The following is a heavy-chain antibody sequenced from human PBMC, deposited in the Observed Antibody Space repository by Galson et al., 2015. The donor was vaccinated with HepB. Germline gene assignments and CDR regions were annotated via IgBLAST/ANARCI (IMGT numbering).Heavy chain of an antibody. V-gene: IGHV3-49*04. CDR3: TTDLVVVVAATPLTSDY. CDR1: GFTFSNAW. CDR2: IRSKAYGGTT. Sequence: SLRLSCAASGFTFSNAWMNWVRQAPGKGLEWVGFIRSKAYGGTTEYAASVKGRFTISRDDSKSIAYLQMNSLKTEDTAVYYCTTDLVVVVAATPLTSDYWGQGTLVTVSS. D-gene: IGHD2-15*01. J-gene: IGHJ4*02.